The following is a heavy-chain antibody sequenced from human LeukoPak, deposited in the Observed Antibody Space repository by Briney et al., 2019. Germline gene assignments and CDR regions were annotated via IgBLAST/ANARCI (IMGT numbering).Heavy chain of an antibody. CDR2: IHYSGST. CDR3: ARSSSPISRDFDY. Sequence: SQTLSLTCTVSGGSISSGGYYWSWIRQHPGKGLEWIGYIHYSGSTYYNPSLKSRVTISVDTSKNQFSLKLSSVTAADTAVYYCARSSSPISRDFDYWGQGTLVTVSS. J-gene: IGHJ4*02. V-gene: IGHV4-31*03. CDR1: GGSISSGGYY. D-gene: IGHD3-3*02.